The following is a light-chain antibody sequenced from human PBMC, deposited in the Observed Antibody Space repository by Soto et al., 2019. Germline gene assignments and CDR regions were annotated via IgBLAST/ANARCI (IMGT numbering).Light chain of an antibody. V-gene: IGKV1-5*03. Sequence: DIQMTQSPSTLSASVGDRVTITCRASQSISSWLAWDQQKPGKAPKLLIYKASSLESGVPSRFSGSGSGTEFTLTISSLQPDDFATYYCLQYNSYPLTVGGGTKVEIK. CDR2: KAS. J-gene: IGKJ4*01. CDR3: LQYNSYPLT. CDR1: QSISSW.